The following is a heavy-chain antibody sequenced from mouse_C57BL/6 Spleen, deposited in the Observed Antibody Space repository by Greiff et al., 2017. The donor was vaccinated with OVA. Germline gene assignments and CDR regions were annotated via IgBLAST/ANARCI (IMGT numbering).Heavy chain of an antibody. D-gene: IGHD1-1*01. CDR2: ISDGGSYT. Sequence: EVQGVESGGGLVKPGGSLKLSCAASGFTFSSYAMSWVRQTPEKRLEWVATISDGGSYTYYPDNVKGRFTISRDNAKNNLYLQMSHLKSEDTAMYYCARDHYYGSSYEGFAYWGQGTLVTVSA. CDR3: ARDHYYGSSYEGFAY. J-gene: IGHJ3*01. V-gene: IGHV5-4*01. CDR1: GFTFSSYA.